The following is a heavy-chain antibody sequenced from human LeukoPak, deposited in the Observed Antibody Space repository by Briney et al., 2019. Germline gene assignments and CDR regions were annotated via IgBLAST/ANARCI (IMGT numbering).Heavy chain of an antibody. CDR1: GFTVSSNH. D-gene: IGHD2-21*02. CDR2: IYNDGNT. Sequence: GGSLRLSCAASGFTVSSNHMSWVRQAPGKRLEWVSVIYNDGNTYYTDSVKGRFTISRDNSKNTVFLQMNSLRAEDTAVYYCARDREVVTAKAQMDVWGKGTTVTVSS. J-gene: IGHJ6*04. CDR3: ARDREVVTAKAQMDV. V-gene: IGHV3-53*01.